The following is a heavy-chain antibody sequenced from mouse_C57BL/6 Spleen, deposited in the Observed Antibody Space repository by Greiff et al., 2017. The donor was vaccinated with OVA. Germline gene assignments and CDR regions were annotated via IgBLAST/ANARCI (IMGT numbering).Heavy chain of an antibody. J-gene: IGHJ1*03. Sequence: DVMLVESGEGLVKPGGSLKLSCAASGFTFSSYAMSWVRQTPEKRLEWVAYISSGGDYIYYADTVKGRFTISRDNARNTLYLQMSSLKSEDTAMYYCTRENSNYWYFDVWGTGTTVTVSS. CDR3: TRENSNYWYFDV. CDR1: GFTFSSYA. V-gene: IGHV5-9-1*02. D-gene: IGHD2-5*01. CDR2: ISSGGDYI.